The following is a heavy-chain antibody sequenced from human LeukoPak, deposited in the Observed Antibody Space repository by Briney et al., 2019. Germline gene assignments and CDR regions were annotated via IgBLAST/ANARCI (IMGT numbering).Heavy chain of an antibody. D-gene: IGHD3-9*01. V-gene: IGHV4-4*07. CDR3: ARVGGTYYDILTGYLTWYYFDY. CDR1: GGSISSYY. J-gene: IGHJ4*02. CDR2: LYTSGST. Sequence: SETLSLTCTVSGGSISSYYWSWIRQPAGKGLEWIGRLYTSGSTNYNPSLKSRVTMSVDTSKNQFSLKLSSVTAADTAVYYCARVGGTYYDILTGYLTWYYFDYWGQGTLVTVSS.